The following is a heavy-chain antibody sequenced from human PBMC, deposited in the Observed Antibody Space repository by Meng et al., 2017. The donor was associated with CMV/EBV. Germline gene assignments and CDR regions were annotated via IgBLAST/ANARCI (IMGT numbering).Heavy chain of an antibody. J-gene: IGHJ6*02. Sequence: GESLKFSCAASGFIFSSYGMHWVRQAPGKGLEWVAFIRYDGSNKYYADSVKGRFTISRDNSKNSLYLQMNSLRAEDTAVYYCAIDLVVVPAARTNYYYYYGMDVWGQGTTVTVSS. V-gene: IGHV3-30*02. D-gene: IGHD2-2*01. CDR1: GFIFSSYG. CDR2: IRYDGSNK. CDR3: AIDLVVVPAARTNYYYYYGMDV.